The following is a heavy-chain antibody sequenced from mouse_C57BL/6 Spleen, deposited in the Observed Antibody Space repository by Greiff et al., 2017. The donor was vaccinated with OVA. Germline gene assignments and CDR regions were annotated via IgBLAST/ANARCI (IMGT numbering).Heavy chain of an antibody. CDR2: INPGSGST. V-gene: IGHV1-55*01. J-gene: IGHJ1*03. CDR3: ARYRYCDV. Sequence: QVQLQQSGAELVKPGASVKMSCTASGYTFTSYWITWVKQRPGQGLEWIGDINPGSGSTNYNAKFKSKATLTVDTSSSPAYMHLSSLTSEDSAVYYCARYRYCDVWGTGTTVTVSA. CDR1: GYTFTSYW.